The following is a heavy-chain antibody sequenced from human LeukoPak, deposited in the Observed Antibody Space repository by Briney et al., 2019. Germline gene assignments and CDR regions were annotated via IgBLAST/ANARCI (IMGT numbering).Heavy chain of an antibody. CDR3: ASRAGYSSSWSAFDY. D-gene: IGHD6-13*01. CDR2: IKQDGSEK. Sequence: PGGSLRLSCAASGFTFSSHWMSWVRQAPGKGLEWVANIKQDGSEKYYVDSVKGRFTISRDSAKNSLYLQMDSLRAEDTAVYYCASRAGYSSSWSAFDYWGQGTLVTVSS. V-gene: IGHV3-7*05. CDR1: GFTFSSHW. J-gene: IGHJ4*02.